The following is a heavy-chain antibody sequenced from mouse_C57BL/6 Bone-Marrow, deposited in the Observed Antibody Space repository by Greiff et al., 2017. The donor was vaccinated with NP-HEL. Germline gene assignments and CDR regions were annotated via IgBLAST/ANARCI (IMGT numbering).Heavy chain of an antibody. CDR1: GFPITSGYY. CDR3: AGDYDGYWYFDV. V-gene: IGHV12-3*01. Sequence: VKLMESGPGLVQPSQSLFLTCSITGFPITSGYYWIWIRQSPGKPLEWMGYITHSGETFYNPSLQSPISITRETSKNQFFLQLNSVTTEDTAMYYCAGDYDGYWYFDVWGTGTTVTVSS. D-gene: IGHD2-3*01. J-gene: IGHJ1*03. CDR2: ITHSGET.